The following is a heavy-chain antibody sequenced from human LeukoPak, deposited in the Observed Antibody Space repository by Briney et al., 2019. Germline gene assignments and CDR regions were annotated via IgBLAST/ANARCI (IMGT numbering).Heavy chain of an antibody. D-gene: IGHD3-9*01. J-gene: IGHJ4*02. CDR1: GFTFSNYA. Sequence: PGRSLRLSCAASGFTFSNYAIHWVRQAPGKGLVWVSRIDSDGGSTSYADFVKGRFTISRDNARNTFYLQMNSLRVEDTAVYYCAKGPDFDWLPYDYWGQGTLVTASS. V-gene: IGHV3-74*01. CDR3: AKGPDFDWLPYDY. CDR2: IDSDGGST.